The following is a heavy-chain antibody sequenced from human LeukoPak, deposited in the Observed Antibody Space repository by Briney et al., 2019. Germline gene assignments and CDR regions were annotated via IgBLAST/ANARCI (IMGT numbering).Heavy chain of an antibody. V-gene: IGHV1-18*01. D-gene: IGHD3-10*01. CDR2: ISAYNGNT. CDR1: GYTFTSYG. J-gene: IGHJ4*02. Sequence: ASVKVSCKASGYTFTSYGISWVRQAPGQGLEWMGWISAYNGNTNYAQKLQGRVTMTTDTSTSTAYMELRSLRSDDTAVYYCARDSYYYGSGSLRPFDHWGQGTLVTVSS. CDR3: ARDSYYYGSGSLRPFDH.